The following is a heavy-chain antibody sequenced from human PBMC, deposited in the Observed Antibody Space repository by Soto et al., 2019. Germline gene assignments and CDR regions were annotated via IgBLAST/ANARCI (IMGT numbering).Heavy chain of an antibody. V-gene: IGHV1-69*13. CDR2: IIPIFGTA. CDR3: ALSGYDYPWFDP. D-gene: IGHD5-12*01. CDR1: GGTFSSYA. J-gene: IGHJ5*02. Sequence: SVKVSCKASGGTFSSYAISWARQAPGQGLEWMGGIIPIFGTANYAQKFQGRVTITADESTSTTYMELSSLRSEDTAVYYCALSGYDYPWFDPWGQGTLVTVSS.